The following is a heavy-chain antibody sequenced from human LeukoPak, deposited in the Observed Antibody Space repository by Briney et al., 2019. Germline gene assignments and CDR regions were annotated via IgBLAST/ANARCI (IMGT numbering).Heavy chain of an antibody. CDR2: IDWDDDK. V-gene: IGHV2-70*11. CDR1: GFSLSTSGMC. CDR3: ARITMVRGVTTYAFDI. J-gene: IGHJ3*02. Sequence: ESGPTLVNPTQTLTLTCTFSGFSLSTSGMCVSWIRQPPGKALEWLARIDWDDDKYYSTSLKTRLTISKDTSKNQVVLTMTNMDPVDTATYYCARITMVRGVTTYAFDIWGQGTMVTVSS. D-gene: IGHD3-10*01.